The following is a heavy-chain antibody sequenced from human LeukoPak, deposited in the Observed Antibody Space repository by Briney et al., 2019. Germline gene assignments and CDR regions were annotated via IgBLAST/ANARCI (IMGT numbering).Heavy chain of an antibody. CDR1: GFTFSSYS. Sequence: GGSLRLSCAASGFTFSSYSMNWVRQAPGKGLEWVSSISSSSTFIYYADSVKGRFTISRDNSKNTLYLQMNSLRPEDTAVYYCARDLSPLSGDWHAGDYWGQGTLVTVSS. D-gene: IGHD2-21*02. CDR2: ISSSSTFI. CDR3: ARDLSPLSGDWHAGDY. V-gene: IGHV3-21*01. J-gene: IGHJ4*02.